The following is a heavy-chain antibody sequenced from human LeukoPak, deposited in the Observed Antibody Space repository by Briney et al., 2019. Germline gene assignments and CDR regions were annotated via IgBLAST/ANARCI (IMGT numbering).Heavy chain of an antibody. V-gene: IGHV5-51*01. CDR1: GYSFTSYW. D-gene: IGHD5-18*01. CDR3: ARQGYSYGFDY. CDR2: IYPGDSNT. Sequence: GESLKISCKGSGYSFTSYWSGWVRQMPGQGLEWVGIIYPGDSNTRYSPSFQGQVTISADKSISTAYLQWSSLKASDTAMYYCARQGYSYGFDYWGQGTLVTVSS. J-gene: IGHJ4*02.